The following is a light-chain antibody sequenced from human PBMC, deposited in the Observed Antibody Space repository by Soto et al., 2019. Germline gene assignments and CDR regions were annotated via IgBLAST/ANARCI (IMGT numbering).Light chain of an antibody. Sequence: DIQMTQSPSSLSASVGDRVTITCRASQSISSYLNWYQQKPGKAPKLLIYAASSLQSGVPSRFSGSGSATDFTLTISSLQPEDFATYYCQQRYSTPFTFGPGTKVDIK. CDR1: QSISSY. CDR2: AAS. J-gene: IGKJ3*01. CDR3: QQRYSTPFT. V-gene: IGKV1-39*01.